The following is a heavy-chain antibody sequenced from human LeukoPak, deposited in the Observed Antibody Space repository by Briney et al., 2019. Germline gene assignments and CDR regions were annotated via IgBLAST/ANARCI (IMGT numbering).Heavy chain of an antibody. Sequence: PGGSLRLSCAASGFTFNHYGMHWVRQAPGKGLEWVAVISSDGSNKYYADSVQGRVTISRDNSNNTLFVEMNSLRVEDTAVYYCAKAKYSGSYGAFDIWGQGTMVTVSS. J-gene: IGHJ3*02. V-gene: IGHV3-30*18. CDR1: GFTFNHYG. CDR2: ISSDGSNK. CDR3: AKAKYSGSYGAFDI. D-gene: IGHD1-26*01.